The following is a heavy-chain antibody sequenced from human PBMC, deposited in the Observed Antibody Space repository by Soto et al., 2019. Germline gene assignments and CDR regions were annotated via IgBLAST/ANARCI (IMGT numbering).Heavy chain of an antibody. CDR2: IWYDGSNK. Sequence: GGSLRLSCAASGFTFSSYGMHWVRQAPGKGLEWVAVIWYDGSNKYYADSVKGRFTISRDNSKNTLYLQMNSLRAEDTAVYYCARGSGYYGYFDYWGQGTLVTVSS. CDR3: ARGSGYYGYFDY. CDR1: GFTFSSYG. V-gene: IGHV3-33*01. J-gene: IGHJ4*02. D-gene: IGHD3-22*01.